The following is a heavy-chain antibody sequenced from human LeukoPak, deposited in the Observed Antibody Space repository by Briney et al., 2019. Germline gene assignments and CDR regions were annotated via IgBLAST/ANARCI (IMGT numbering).Heavy chain of an antibody. CDR3: ARVGVATYYYGMDV. CDR1: GGTFSSYA. CDR2: IIPILGIA. V-gene: IGHV1-69*04. Sequence: ASVKVSCTASGGTFSSYAISWVRQAPGQGLEWMGRIIPILGIANYAQKFQGRVTITADKSTSTAYMELSSLRSEDTAVYYCARVGVATYYYGMDVWGQETTVTVSS. D-gene: IGHD3-16*01. J-gene: IGHJ6*02.